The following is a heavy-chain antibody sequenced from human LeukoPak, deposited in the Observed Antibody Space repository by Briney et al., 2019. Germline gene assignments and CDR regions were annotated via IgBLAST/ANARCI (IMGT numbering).Heavy chain of an antibody. CDR2: IKQDGSEK. CDR1: GFTFSSYW. J-gene: IGHJ4*02. D-gene: IGHD6-19*01. Sequence: PGGSLRLSCAASGFTFSSYWMSWVRQAPGKGLEWVANIKQDGSEKYYVDSVKGRFTISRDNAKNSLYLQMNSLRADDTAVYYCARRGLVSSGWFSLAEALDYWGQGTLVTVSS. CDR3: ARRGLVSSGWFSLAEALDY. V-gene: IGHV3-7*01.